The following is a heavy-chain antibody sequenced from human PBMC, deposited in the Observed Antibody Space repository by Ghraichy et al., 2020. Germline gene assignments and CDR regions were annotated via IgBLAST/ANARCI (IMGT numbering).Heavy chain of an antibody. CDR1: GFTFSSYG. J-gene: IGHJ4*02. CDR2: IWYDGSNK. D-gene: IGHD4-17*01. Sequence: LSLTCAASGFTFSSYGMHWVRQAPGKGLEWVAVIWYDGSNKYYADSVKGRFTISRDNSKNTLYLQMNSLRAEDTAVYYCARAHGDYVGAQGYWGQGTLVTVSS. V-gene: IGHV3-33*01. CDR3: ARAHGDYVGAQGY.